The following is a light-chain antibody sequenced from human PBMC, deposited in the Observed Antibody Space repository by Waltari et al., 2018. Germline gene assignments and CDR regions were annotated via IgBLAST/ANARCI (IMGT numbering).Light chain of an antibody. Sequence: QSALTQPPSASGSPGQSVTIPCSRTSSDIGAYNYVPWYQQHPGKAPKPMIYEVIKRPSGVPPRFSGSKSGNTASLTVSELQAEDEADYYCSSYAGSNGVLFGGGTKVTVL. CDR1: SSDIGAYNY. CDR2: EVI. V-gene: IGLV2-8*01. J-gene: IGLJ2*01. CDR3: SSYAGSNGVL.